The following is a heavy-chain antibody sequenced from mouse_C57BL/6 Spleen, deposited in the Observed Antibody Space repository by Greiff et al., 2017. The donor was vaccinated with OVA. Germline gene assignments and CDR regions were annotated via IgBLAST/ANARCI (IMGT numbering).Heavy chain of an antibody. CDR3: ARPPQLGRDYFDY. CDR1: GYTFTSYW. V-gene: IGHV1-7*01. CDR2: INPSSGYT. J-gene: IGHJ2*01. Sequence: QVQLQQSGAELAKPGASVKLSCKASGYTFTSYWMHWVKQRPGQGLEWIGYINPSSGYTKYNQKFKDKATLTADKSSSTAYMQLSSLTYEDSAVHYCARPPQLGRDYFDYWGQGTTLTVSS. D-gene: IGHD4-1*02.